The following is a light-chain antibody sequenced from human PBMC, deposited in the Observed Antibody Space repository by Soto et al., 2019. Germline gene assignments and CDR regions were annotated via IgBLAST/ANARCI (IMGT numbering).Light chain of an antibody. CDR1: QSVLYSSNNKNY. CDR2: WAS. Sequence: DIVLTQSPDSLAVSLGERATINCKSSQSVLYSSNNKNYLAWYQQKPGQPPKLLIYWASTRESGVPDRFSGSGSGTHFTLTISSLQAEDVAVYYCQQYYSPPCTFGQGTKVEIK. J-gene: IGKJ1*01. V-gene: IGKV4-1*01. CDR3: QQYYSPPCT.